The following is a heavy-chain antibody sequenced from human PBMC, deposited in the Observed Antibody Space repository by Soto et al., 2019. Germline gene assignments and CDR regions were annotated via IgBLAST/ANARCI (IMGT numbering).Heavy chain of an antibody. CDR3: ARKRVPKTSPRDFDF. Sequence: GGSLRLSCAASGFSFSTYAMSWVRQAPGKGLEWVSIISDTGGVRYYADSVKGRFTISRDSSKNTLSLQMNSLRAEDTAVYYWARKRVPKTSPRDFDFWGQGTLVTVSS. CDR2: ISDTGGVR. CDR1: GFSFSTYA. J-gene: IGHJ4*02. V-gene: IGHV3-23*01.